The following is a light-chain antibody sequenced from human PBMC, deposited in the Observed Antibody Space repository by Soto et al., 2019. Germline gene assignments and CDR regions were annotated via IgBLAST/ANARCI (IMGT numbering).Light chain of an antibody. CDR2: EVS. J-gene: IGLJ2*01. Sequence: QSALTQPASVSGSPGQSITISCTGTSSDVGGYNYVSWYQQHPGKAPKLMLYEVSNRPSGVSNRFSGSKSGNTASLTISGLQAEDEADYYCSSYTSSSVVFGGGTKVTVL. CDR1: SSDVGGYNY. V-gene: IGLV2-14*01. CDR3: SSYTSSSVV.